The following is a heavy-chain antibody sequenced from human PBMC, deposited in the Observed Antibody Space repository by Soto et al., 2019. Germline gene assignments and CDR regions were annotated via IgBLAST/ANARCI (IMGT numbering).Heavy chain of an antibody. D-gene: IGHD5-12*01. V-gene: IGHV3-33*01. CDR1: GFTFSSYG. J-gene: IGHJ6*03. CDR3: ARVLREWLHYYYYMDV. CDR2: IWYDGSNK. Sequence: PGGSLRLSCAASGFTFSSYGMHWVRQAPGKGLEWVAVIWYDGSNKYYADSVKGRFTISRDNSKNTLYLQMNSLRAEDTAVYYRARVLREWLHYYYYMDVWGKGTTVTVSS.